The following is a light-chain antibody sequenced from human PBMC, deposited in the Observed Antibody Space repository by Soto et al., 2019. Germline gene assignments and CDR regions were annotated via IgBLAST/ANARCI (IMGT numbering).Light chain of an antibody. CDR2: QDT. Sequence: SYELTQPPSVSVSPGQTASITCSGDKLGDKYACWYQQKPGQSPVLVIYQDTKRPSGIPERFSGSNSGNTATLTISGTQAMDEADYYCQAWDRSAAWGVVFGGGTKLTVL. V-gene: IGLV3-1*01. J-gene: IGLJ2*01. CDR3: QAWDRSAAWGVV. CDR1: KLGDKY.